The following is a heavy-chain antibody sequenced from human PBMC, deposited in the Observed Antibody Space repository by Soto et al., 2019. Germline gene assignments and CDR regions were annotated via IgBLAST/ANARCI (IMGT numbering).Heavy chain of an antibody. Sequence: NPGGSLRLSCAASGFTFSSYSMNWVRQAPGKGLEWVSSISSSSSYIYYADSVKGRFTISRDNAKNSLYLQMNSLRAEDTAVYYCARGYCTNGVCDTYYYYGMDVWGQGTTVTVSS. V-gene: IGHV3-21*01. CDR1: GFTFSSYS. CDR3: ARGYCTNGVCDTYYYYGMDV. D-gene: IGHD2-8*01. J-gene: IGHJ6*02. CDR2: ISSSSSYI.